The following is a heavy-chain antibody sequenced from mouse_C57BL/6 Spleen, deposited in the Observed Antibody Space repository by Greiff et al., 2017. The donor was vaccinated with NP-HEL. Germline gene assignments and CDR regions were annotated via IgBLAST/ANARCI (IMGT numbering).Heavy chain of an antibody. V-gene: IGHV5-6*02. D-gene: IGHD1-1*01. J-gene: IGHJ2*01. CDR3: ARQGTTVVATPYYFDY. CDR1: GFTFSSYG. CDR2: ISSGGSYT. Sequence: DVKLQESGGDLVKPGGSLKLSCAASGFTFSSYGMSWVRQTPDKRLEWVATISSGGSYTYYPDSVKGRFTISRDNAKNTLYLQMSSLKSEDTAMYYCARQGTTVVATPYYFDYWGQGTTLTVSS.